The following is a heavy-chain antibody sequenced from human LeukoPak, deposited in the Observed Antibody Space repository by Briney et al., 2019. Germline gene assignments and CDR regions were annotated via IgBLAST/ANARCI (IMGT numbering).Heavy chain of an antibody. D-gene: IGHD3-9*01. CDR3: ARLPHLRYFDWFYFHY. CDR1: GGSISSSNSY. Sequence: SETLSLTCTVTGGSISSSNSYWGWIRQPPGKGLEWIGSIYHSGSTYYNPSLKSRVTISVDTSKNQLSLKLSSVTAADMAVYYCARLPHLRYFDWFYFHYWGQGTLVTVSS. CDR2: IYHSGST. J-gene: IGHJ4*02. V-gene: IGHV4-39*07.